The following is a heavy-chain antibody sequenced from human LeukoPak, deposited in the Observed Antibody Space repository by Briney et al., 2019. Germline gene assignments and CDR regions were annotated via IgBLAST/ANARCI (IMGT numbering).Heavy chain of an antibody. CDR2: IIPIFGTA. Sequence: VASVKVSCKASGGTFSSYAISWVRQAPGQGLEWMGGIIPIFGTANYAQKFQGRVTITTDESTSTAYMELSSLRSEDTAVYYCARKIVRFSPATISEGNWFDPWGQGTLVTVSS. V-gene: IGHV1-69*05. CDR3: ARKIVRFSPATISEGNWFDP. D-gene: IGHD2-2*02. CDR1: GGTFSSYA. J-gene: IGHJ5*02.